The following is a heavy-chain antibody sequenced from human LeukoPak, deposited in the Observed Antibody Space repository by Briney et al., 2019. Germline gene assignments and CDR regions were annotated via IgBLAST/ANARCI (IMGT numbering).Heavy chain of an antibody. Sequence: GGSLRLSCAASGFTFSSYWMSWVRQAPGKGLEWVANIKQDGSEKYYVDSVKGRFTISRDIAKNSLYLQMNSLRAEDTAVYYCARAAGTGDFDYWGQGTLVTVSS. D-gene: IGHD6-13*01. CDR2: IKQDGSEK. J-gene: IGHJ4*02. V-gene: IGHV3-7*01. CDR1: GFTFSSYW. CDR3: ARAAGTGDFDY.